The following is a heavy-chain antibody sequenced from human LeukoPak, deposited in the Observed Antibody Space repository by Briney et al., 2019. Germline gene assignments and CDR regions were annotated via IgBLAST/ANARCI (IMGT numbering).Heavy chain of an antibody. Sequence: GGSLRLSCAASGFTFSSYGMHWVRQAPGKGLEWVAVISYDGSNKYYADSVKGRFTISRDNSKNTLYLQVNSLRAEDTAVYCCAKESTSRGRDYWGQGTLVTVSS. CDR2: ISYDGSNK. J-gene: IGHJ4*02. D-gene: IGHD2-2*01. V-gene: IGHV3-30*18. CDR1: GFTFSSYG. CDR3: AKESTSRGRDY.